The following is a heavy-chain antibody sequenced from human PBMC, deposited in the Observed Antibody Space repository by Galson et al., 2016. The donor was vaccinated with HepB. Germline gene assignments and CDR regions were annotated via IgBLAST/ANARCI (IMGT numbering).Heavy chain of an antibody. V-gene: IGHV3-21*01. CDR3: ATDTMPSGRFGELSY. D-gene: IGHD3-10*01. CDR1: GFTFNIYS. CDR2: IDASNNYI. Sequence: SLRLSCAASGFTFNIYSMNWVRQAPGKGLEWVSFIDASNNYIYYADSVQGRFTISRDNAKNSLYFQMSSLRAEDTAVYYCATDTMPSGRFGELSYWGQGTLVTVSS. J-gene: IGHJ4*02.